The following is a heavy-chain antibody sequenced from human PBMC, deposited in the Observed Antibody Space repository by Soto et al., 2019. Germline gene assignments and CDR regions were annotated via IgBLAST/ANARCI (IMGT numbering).Heavy chain of an antibody. V-gene: IGHV3-48*01. CDR1: GFTFSSYS. D-gene: IGHD4-4*01. CDR2: ISSSSSTI. Sequence: GGSLRLSCAASGFTFSSYSMNWVRQAPGKGLEWVSYISSSSSTIYYADSVKGRFTISRDNAKNSLYLQMNSLRAEDTAVYYCARGQYYSLGFYYYYYMDVWGKGTTVTVSS. J-gene: IGHJ6*03. CDR3: ARGQYYSLGFYYYYYMDV.